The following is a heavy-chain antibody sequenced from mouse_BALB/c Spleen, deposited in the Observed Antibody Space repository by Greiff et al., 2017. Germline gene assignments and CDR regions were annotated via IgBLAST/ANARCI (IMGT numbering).Heavy chain of an antibody. CDR1: GFTFSSYT. J-gene: IGHJ4*01. CDR3: ARSGKGYYAMDY. CDR2: ISSGGGNT. D-gene: IGHD2-1*01. Sequence: EVKLMESGGGLVKPGGSLKLSCAASGFTFSSYTMSWVRQTPEKRLEWVATISSGGGNTYYPDSVKGRFTISRDNAKNNLYLQMSSLRSEDTALYYCARSGKGYYAMDYWGQGTSVTVSS. V-gene: IGHV5-9*03.